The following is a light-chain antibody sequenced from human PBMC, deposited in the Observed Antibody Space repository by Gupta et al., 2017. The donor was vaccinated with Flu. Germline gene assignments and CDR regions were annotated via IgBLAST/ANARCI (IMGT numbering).Light chain of an antibody. V-gene: IGKV2-28*01. CDR1: QILLYSNGYNS. Sequence: DVVMTQSPLFPLVTPGKAAFISCTSSQILLYSNGYNSLAWYLQKPGQSPQLLIDLASNRASGVPDRFSGSASGTDFTLKISRVEAEDVGVYYCMQALHSPYNFGQGTKLEIK. J-gene: IGKJ2*01. CDR2: LAS. CDR3: MQALHSPYN.